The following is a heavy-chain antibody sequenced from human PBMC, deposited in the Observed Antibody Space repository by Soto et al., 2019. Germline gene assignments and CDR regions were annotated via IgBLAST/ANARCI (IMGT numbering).Heavy chain of an antibody. CDR2: INHSGST. Sequence: EPLPLTCAFYGAPFSGYYWSWIRQPPGKGLEWIGVINHSGSTNYHPSLKRRVTISVDTSKNHFFLKLSSVTAADTAVYYCARGVTMVRGVIIRYYYGFDVWGQGTTVTVSS. J-gene: IGHJ6*02. V-gene: IGHV4-34*01. CDR3: ARGVTMVRGVIIRYYYGFDV. D-gene: IGHD3-10*01. CDR1: GAPFSGYY.